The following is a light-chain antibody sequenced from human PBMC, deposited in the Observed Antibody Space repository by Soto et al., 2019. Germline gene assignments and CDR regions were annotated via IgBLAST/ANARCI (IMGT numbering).Light chain of an antibody. CDR1: SSDVGGYNY. CDR3: SSYTGSSTRYV. CDR2: EVS. J-gene: IGLJ1*01. V-gene: IGLV2-14*01. Sequence: QSVLTRPASVSGSPGQSITISCTGISSDVGGYNYVSWYQQHPGKAPKLMIYEVSNRPSGVSNRFSGSKSGNTASLTISGLQAEDEADYYCSSYTGSSTRYVFGTGTKVTVL.